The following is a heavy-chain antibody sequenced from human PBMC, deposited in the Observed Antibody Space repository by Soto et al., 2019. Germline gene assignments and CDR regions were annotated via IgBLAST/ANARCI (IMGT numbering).Heavy chain of an antibody. J-gene: IGHJ4*02. Sequence: QVQLQESGPGLVKPSQTLSLTCTVSGGSISSVGYYWSWIRQHPGKGLEWIGYIYYSGSNYYNPSIKSIVTISVDTSKTHFSLKLSSVTAADTAVYYCARAPAYDYGGNMSLLFDSWGQGTLVTFSS. D-gene: IGHD4-17*01. CDR3: ARAPAYDYGGNMSLLFDS. V-gene: IGHV4-31*01. CDR1: GGSISSVGYY. CDR2: IYYSGSN.